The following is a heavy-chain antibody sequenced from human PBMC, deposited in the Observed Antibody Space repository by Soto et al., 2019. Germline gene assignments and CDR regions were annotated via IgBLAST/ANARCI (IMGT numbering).Heavy chain of an antibody. CDR2: ISAYSGST. Sequence: QVQLVQSGAEVKKPGASVKVSCKASGYTFTSYGISWVRQAPGQGLEWMGWISAYSGSTKYAQKFQGRVTITADESTSTAYMELSSLRSEDTAVYYCARDRPHDSSGYYYDAFDIWGQGTMVTVSS. V-gene: IGHV1-18*01. CDR1: GYTFTSYG. CDR3: ARDRPHDSSGYYYDAFDI. D-gene: IGHD3-22*01. J-gene: IGHJ3*02.